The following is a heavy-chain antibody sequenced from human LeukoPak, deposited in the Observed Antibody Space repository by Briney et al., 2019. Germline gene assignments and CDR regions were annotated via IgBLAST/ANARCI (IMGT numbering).Heavy chain of an antibody. V-gene: IGHV3-11*01. CDR3: ARDRGCTNSVCGRGYYGMDV. CDR1: GFTFSDYY. Sequence: PGGSLRLSCAASGFTFSDYYMSWIRQAPGKGLEWVSYISSSGSTIYYADSVKGRFTISRDNAKNSLYLQMNSLRAEDTAVYYCARDRGCTNSVCGRGYYGMDVWGQGTTVTVSS. J-gene: IGHJ6*02. D-gene: IGHD2-8*01. CDR2: ISSSGSTI.